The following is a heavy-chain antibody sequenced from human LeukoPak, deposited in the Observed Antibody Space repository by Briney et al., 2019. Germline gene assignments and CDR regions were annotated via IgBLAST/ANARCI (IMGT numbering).Heavy chain of an antibody. CDR3: ARELLGYGDRDGY. D-gene: IGHD4-17*01. CDR2: ISSSSSYI. CDR1: GFTFRSYA. Sequence: GGSLRLSCAASGFTFRSYAMTWVRQAPGKGLEWVSSISSSSSYIYYADSVKGRFTISRDNAKNSLYLQMNSLRAEDTAVYYCARELLGYGDRDGYWGQGTLVTVSS. V-gene: IGHV3-21*01. J-gene: IGHJ4*02.